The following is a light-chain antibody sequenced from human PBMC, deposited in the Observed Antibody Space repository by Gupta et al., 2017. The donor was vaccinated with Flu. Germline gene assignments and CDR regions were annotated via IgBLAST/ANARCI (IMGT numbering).Light chain of an antibody. J-gene: IGLJ3*02. CDR1: SNDVGSYNL. V-gene: IGLV2-23*01. CDR2: ENK. Sequence: QSALTQPASVSGSPGQSITISGTGTSNDVGSYNLVSWYQQPPGKVPKLMIYENKKRPSGVSNRFSGSKSGNTASLTISGLQAEDEADYYCCSYATASWVFGGGTKVTVL. CDR3: CSYATASWV.